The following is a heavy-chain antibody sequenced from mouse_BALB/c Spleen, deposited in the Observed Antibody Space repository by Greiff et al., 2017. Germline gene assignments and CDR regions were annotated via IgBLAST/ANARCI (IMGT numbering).Heavy chain of an antibody. CDR2: IRNKANGYTT. J-gene: IGHJ4*01. Sequence: EVKVVESGGGLVQPGGSLRLSCATSGFTFTDYYMSWVRQPPGKALEWLGFIRNKANGYTTEYSASVKGRFTISRDNSQSILYLQMNTLRAEDSATYYCARDMGGNYVAMDYWGQGTSVTVSS. D-gene: IGHD2-1*01. V-gene: IGHV7-3*02. CDR1: GFTFTDYY. CDR3: ARDMGGNYVAMDY.